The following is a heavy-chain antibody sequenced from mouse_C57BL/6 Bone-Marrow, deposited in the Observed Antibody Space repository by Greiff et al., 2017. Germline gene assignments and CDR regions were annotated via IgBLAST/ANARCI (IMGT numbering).Heavy chain of an antibody. J-gene: IGHJ2*01. D-gene: IGHD2-3*01. CDR1: GFTFSSYG. CDR2: ISSGGSYP. CDR3: ARQWIYDGYYRYYFDY. Sequence: EVKLMESGGDLVKPGGSLKLSCAASGFTFSSYGMSWVRQTPDKRLEWVATISSGGSYPYYQDSVKGRLTISRDNAKNTLYLQMSSLKSEDTAMYYCARQWIYDGYYRYYFDYWGQGTTLTVSS. V-gene: IGHV5-6*01.